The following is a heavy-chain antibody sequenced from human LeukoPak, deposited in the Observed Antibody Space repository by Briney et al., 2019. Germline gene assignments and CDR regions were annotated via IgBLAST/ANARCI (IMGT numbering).Heavy chain of an antibody. CDR1: GGSISSRGYY. D-gene: IGHD2-15*01. V-gene: IGHV4-39*01. Sequence: SETLSLTCTVSGGSISSRGYYWGWIRQPPGKGLEWVGGFDNSGSTYYNPSLKSRVSISVDTSKKQFSLKLSSVTAADTAVYYCARMLKADCSGGSCYSGWFDPWGQGTLVTVSS. J-gene: IGHJ5*02. CDR2: FDNSGST. CDR3: ARMLKADCSGGSCYSGWFDP.